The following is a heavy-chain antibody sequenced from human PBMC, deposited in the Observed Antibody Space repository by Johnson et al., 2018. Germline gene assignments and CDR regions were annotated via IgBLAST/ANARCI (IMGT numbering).Heavy chain of an antibody. J-gene: IGHJ4*02. D-gene: IGHD6-13*01. CDR3: AKNIIAAGLFLDY. CDR2: ISPGSGNTI. Sequence: QVQLVESGGGLVKPGGSLRLSCAASGFTFSDFYMTWIRQAPGKGLEWVSYISPGSGNTIYYADSVKGRFTISRDNAKNSLYLQMNNLSAEDTAVYYCAKNIIAAGLFLDYGGQGTLVTVSS. V-gene: IGHV3-11*01. CDR1: GFTFSDFY.